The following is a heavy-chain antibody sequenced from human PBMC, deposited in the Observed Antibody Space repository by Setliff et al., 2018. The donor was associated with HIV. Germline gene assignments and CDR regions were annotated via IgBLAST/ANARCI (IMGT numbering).Heavy chain of an antibody. D-gene: IGHD6-19*01. CDR2: IYTSGSP. V-gene: IGHV4-61*09. CDR3: ARWVYNSAWSLDY. CDR1: CGSVNSGNYH. J-gene: IGHJ4*02. Sequence: KPSETLSLTCSVSCGSVNSGNYHWAWIRQPAGKGLEWIGHIYTSGSPHYKSSLTSRLTISLDTSRSQFSLKLTSVTAADSATYYCARWVYNSAWSLDYWGQGTLVTVSS.